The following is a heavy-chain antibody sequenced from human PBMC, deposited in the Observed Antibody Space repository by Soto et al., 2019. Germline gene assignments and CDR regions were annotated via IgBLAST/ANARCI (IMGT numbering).Heavy chain of an antibody. CDR2: ISSSSSYI. V-gene: IGHV3-21*01. J-gene: IGHJ4*02. Sequence: GGALRLSCAASVFTFSSYSMNWVRQAPGKGLEWVSTISSSSSYIYYADSVKGRFTISRDNAKNSLYLQMNSLRAEDTAVYYCARDSTTVVTPAYFDYWGQGTLVTVSS. CDR3: ARDSTTVVTPAYFDY. D-gene: IGHD4-17*01. CDR1: VFTFSSYS.